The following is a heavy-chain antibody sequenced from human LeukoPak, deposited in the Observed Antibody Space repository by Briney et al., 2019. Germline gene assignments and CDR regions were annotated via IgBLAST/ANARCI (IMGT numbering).Heavy chain of an antibody. CDR3: ARSSEWELLGERFDP. J-gene: IGHJ5*02. CDR2: IYYSGST. V-gene: IGHV4-39*01. CDR1: AGSISSSSYY. Sequence: SETLSLTCTVSAGSISSSSYYWGWIRQPPGKGLAWIGSIYYSGSTYYNPSLKSRVTISVDTSKNQFSLKLSSVTAADTAVYYCARSSEWELLGERFDPWGQATLVTVSS. D-gene: IGHD1-26*01.